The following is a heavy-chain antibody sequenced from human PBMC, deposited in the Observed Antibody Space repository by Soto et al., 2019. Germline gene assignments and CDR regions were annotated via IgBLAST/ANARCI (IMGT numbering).Heavy chain of an antibody. CDR3: ARGWGGYFQH. Sequence: SETLSLTCTVSGGSISSYYWSWIRQPPGKGLEWIGYIYYSGSTNYNPSLKSRVTISVDTSKNQFSLKLSFVTAADTAVYYCARGWGGYFQHWGQGTLVTVSS. V-gene: IGHV4-59*01. CDR2: IYYSGST. D-gene: IGHD7-27*01. J-gene: IGHJ1*01. CDR1: GGSISSYY.